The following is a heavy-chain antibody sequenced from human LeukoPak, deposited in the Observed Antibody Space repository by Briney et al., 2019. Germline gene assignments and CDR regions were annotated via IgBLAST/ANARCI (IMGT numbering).Heavy chain of an antibody. J-gene: IGHJ4*02. CDR2: INPSGGST. CDR1: GGTFSSYA. V-gene: IGHV1-46*01. Sequence: ASVKVSCKASGGTFSSYAISWVRQAPGQGLEWMGIINPSGGSTSYAQKFQGRVTMTRDTSTSTVYMELSSLRSEDTAVYYCARNLGRDGYNPLGWGQGTLVTVSS. D-gene: IGHD5-24*01. CDR3: ARNLGRDGYNPLG.